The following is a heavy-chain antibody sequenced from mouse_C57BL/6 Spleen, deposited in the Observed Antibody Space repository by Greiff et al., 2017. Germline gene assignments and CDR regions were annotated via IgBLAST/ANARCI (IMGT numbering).Heavy chain of an antibody. J-gene: IGHJ2*01. V-gene: IGHV1-15*01. CDR1: GYTFTDYE. CDR2: IDPETGGT. CDR3: TRRDLRSYYFDY. Sequence: VQLVESGAELVRPGASVTLSCKASGYTFTDYEMHWVKQTPVHGLEWIGAIDPETGGTAYNQKFKGKAILTADKSSSTAYMGHRSLTSEDSAVYYCTRRDLRSYYFDYWGQGTTLTVSS. D-gene: IGHD1-1*01.